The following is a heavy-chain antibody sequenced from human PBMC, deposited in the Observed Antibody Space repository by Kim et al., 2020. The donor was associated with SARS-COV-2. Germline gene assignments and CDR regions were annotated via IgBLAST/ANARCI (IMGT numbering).Heavy chain of an antibody. V-gene: IGHV3-30*01. CDR3: ARDRSYGDYAPWFDP. D-gene: IGHD4-17*01. Sequence: DSGKGRFTISRDNSKNTLYLQMNSLRAEDTAVYYCARDRSYGDYAPWFDPWGQGTLVTVSS. J-gene: IGHJ5*02.